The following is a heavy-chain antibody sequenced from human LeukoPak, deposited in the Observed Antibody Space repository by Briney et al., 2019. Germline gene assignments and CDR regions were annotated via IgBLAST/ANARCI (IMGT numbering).Heavy chain of an antibody. CDR1: DDSITMYY. J-gene: IGHJ5*02. CDR2: IHHSGST. CDR3: ARYYGDP. D-gene: IGHD3-10*01. Sequence: SETLSLTCSVSDDSITMYYWTWIRQPPGKGLEWIGSIHHSGSTYYNPSLKSRLTISMDTSKNQFSLKLRSVTATDTAVYYCARYYGDPWGQGTLVTVSS. V-gene: IGHV4-38-2*02.